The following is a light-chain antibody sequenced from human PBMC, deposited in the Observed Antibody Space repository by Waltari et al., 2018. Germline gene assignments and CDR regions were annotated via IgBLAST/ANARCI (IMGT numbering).Light chain of an antibody. V-gene: IGKV1-33*01. CDR1: QDISNY. CDR3: QQDDTPPYS. J-gene: IGKJ2*03. Sequence: DIQMTQSPSFLSASLGDRVTITCEASQDISNYLNWYQQKPGTVPKLLISDASTLETGVPSRFSGTGSGTLFTFTINSLQPEDIGTYYCQQDDTPPYSFGQGTRVEMK. CDR2: DAS.